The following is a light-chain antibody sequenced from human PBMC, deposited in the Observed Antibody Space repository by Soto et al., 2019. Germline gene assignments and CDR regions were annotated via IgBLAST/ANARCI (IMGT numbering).Light chain of an antibody. V-gene: IGKV3-20*01. Sequence: EIVLTQSPGTLSLSPGERATLSCGASQSVTNNYLAWYQQKPGQAPRLLIFGASTRATGIPDRFSGSGSGTDFTLTISRLEPEDFAVYYCQHYYTSYTTFGQGTKVEIK. J-gene: IGKJ1*01. CDR2: GAS. CDR1: QSVTNNY. CDR3: QHYYTSYTT.